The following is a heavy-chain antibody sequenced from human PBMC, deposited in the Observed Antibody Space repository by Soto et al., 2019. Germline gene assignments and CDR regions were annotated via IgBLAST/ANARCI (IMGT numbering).Heavy chain of an antibody. CDR1: GGSIINSNW. V-gene: IGHV4-4*02. CDR3: ARASGSPSTVTGGYYYYYGMDV. D-gene: IGHD4-4*01. CDR2: IYHSGST. Sequence: SETLSLTCAVSGGSIINSNWWSWVRQPPGKGLEWIGEIYHSGSTNYNPSLKSRVTISVDKSKNQFSLKLSSVTAADTAVYYCARASGSPSTVTGGYYYYYGMDVWGQGTTVTVSS. J-gene: IGHJ6*02.